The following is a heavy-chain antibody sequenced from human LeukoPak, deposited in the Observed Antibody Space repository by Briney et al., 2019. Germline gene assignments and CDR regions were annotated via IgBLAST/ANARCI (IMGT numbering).Heavy chain of an antibody. CDR3: VRGESYSSGWYFDY. D-gene: IGHD6-19*01. J-gene: IGHJ4*02. CDR2: IYPTDSDT. Sequence: GESLKISCKGSGYSFTTYWIGWVRQMPGKGLEWMGIIYPTDSDTRYRLSFEGRVTISADKSISTAYLQWSSLKASDTAMYYCVRGESYSSGWYFDYWGQGTLVTVSS. CDR1: GYSFTTYW. V-gene: IGHV5-51*01.